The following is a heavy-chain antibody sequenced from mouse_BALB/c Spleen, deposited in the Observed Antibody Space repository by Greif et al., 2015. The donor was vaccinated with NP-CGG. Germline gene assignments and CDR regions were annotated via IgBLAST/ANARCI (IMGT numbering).Heavy chain of an antibody. CDR2: ISSGSSTI. Sequence: VQLKESGGGLVQPGGSRRLSCAASGFTFSSFGMHWVRQAPEKGLEWVAYISSGSSTIYYADTVKGRFTISRDNPKNPLFLQMTSLRSEDTAMYYCARYYGSSYDYWGQGTTLTVSS. V-gene: IGHV5-17*02. J-gene: IGHJ2*01. D-gene: IGHD1-1*01. CDR1: GFTFSSFG. CDR3: ARYYGSSYDY.